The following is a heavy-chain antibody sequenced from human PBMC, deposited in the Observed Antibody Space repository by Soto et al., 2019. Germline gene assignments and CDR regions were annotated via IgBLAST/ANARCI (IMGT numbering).Heavy chain of an antibody. V-gene: IGHV4-30-4*01. CDR2: IYYSGST. J-gene: IGHJ4*02. Sequence: SETLSLTCAVSGGSISSSNWWSWIRQPPGKGLEWIGYIYYSGSTYYNPSLKSRVTISVDTSKNQFSLKPSSVTAADTAAYYCASGYHYYFDYWGQGTLVTVSS. CDR3: ASGYHYYFDY. D-gene: IGHD5-18*01. CDR1: GGSISSSNW.